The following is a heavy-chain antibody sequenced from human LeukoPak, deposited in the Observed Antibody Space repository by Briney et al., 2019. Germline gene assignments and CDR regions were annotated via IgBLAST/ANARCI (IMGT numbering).Heavy chain of an antibody. CDR2: FSYSGTT. D-gene: IGHD3-10*01. J-gene: IGHJ5*02. CDR1: GGSINTYS. CDR3: ARGRGGSITMVRGVIRFDP. Sequence: SETLSLTCTVSGGSINTYSWSWIREPPGKGLEWIGSFSYSGTTNYNPTLKSRLSISGDTSKNQFSLKLSSVTAADTAVYYCARGRGGSITMVRGVIRFDPWGQGTLVTVSS. V-gene: IGHV4-59*12.